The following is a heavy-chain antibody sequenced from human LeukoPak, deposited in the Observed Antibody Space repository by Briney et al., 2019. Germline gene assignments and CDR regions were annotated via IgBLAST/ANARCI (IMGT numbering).Heavy chain of an antibody. V-gene: IGHV3-21*01. D-gene: IGHD5-12*01. CDR1: GCTFSSYS. J-gene: IGHJ6*02. CDR3: ASLGSSKVATYYYGMDV. Sequence: PAGSLRLSCAASGCTFSSYSMNWVRQAPGKGLEWVSSISSSSSYIYYADSVKGRFTISRDNAKNSLYLQMNSLRAEDTAVYYCASLGSSKVATYYYGMDVWGQGTTVTVSS. CDR2: ISSSSSYI.